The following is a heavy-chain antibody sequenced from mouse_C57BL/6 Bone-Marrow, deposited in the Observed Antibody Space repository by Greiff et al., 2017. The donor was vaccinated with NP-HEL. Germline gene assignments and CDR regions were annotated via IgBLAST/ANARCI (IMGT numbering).Heavy chain of an antibody. CDR3: ARDNYDYDLYYAMDY. V-gene: IGHV7-1*01. Sequence: EVKVVESGGGLVQSGRSLRLSCATSGFTFSDFYMEWVRQAPGKGLEWIAASRNKANDYTTEYSASVKGRFIVSRDTSQSILYLQMNALRAEDTAIYYCARDNYDYDLYYAMDYWGQGTSVTVSS. CDR1: GFTFSDFY. J-gene: IGHJ4*01. CDR2: SRNKANDYTT. D-gene: IGHD2-4*01.